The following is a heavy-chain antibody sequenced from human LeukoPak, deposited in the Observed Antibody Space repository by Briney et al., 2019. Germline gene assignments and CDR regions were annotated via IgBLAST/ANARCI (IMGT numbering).Heavy chain of an antibody. J-gene: IGHJ3*02. Sequence: GASVKVSCKASGYTFTGYYMHWVRQAPGQGLEWMGWINPNSGGTNYAQKFQGRVTMTRDTSISTAYMELSRLRSDDTAVYYCARGKAVVRGVILSYDAFDIWGQGTMVTVSS. V-gene: IGHV1-2*02. CDR1: GYTFTGYY. CDR2: INPNSGGT. CDR3: ARGKAVVRGVILSYDAFDI. D-gene: IGHD3-10*01.